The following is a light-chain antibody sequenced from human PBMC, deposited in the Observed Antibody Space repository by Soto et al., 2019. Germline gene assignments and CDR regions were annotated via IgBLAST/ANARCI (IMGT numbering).Light chain of an antibody. CDR2: GAS. CDR3: QQYNNWLRT. Sequence: EVVMTQSPATLSVSPGKRATLSCRASQSDSSNLAWYQQKPGQAPRLLIYGASTRATGIPARFSGSGSGTEFTLTISSLQSEDFAVYYCQQYNNWLRTFGQGTKVEV. J-gene: IGKJ1*01. V-gene: IGKV3-15*01. CDR1: QSDSSN.